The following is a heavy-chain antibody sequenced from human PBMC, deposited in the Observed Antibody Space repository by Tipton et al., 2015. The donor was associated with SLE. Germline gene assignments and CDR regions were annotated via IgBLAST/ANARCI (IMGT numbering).Heavy chain of an antibody. Sequence: LRLSCAVYGGSFSGYYWSWIRQPPGKGLEWIGEINHSGSNNYNPSLKSRVTISVDTYKNQFSLKLSSVTAADTAVYYCAREMVGATLDYWGQGTLGTVSS. V-gene: IGHV4-34*01. D-gene: IGHD1-26*01. CDR2: INHSGSN. CDR1: GGSFSGYY. J-gene: IGHJ4*02. CDR3: AREMVGATLDY.